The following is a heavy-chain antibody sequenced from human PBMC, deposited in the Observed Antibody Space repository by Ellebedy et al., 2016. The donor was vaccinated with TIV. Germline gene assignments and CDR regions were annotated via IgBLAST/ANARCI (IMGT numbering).Heavy chain of an antibody. CDR3: ARDPRGGGDYGDNWFDP. V-gene: IGHV3-66*01. CDR1: GFIVSSYF. Sequence: PGGSLRLSCSASGFIVSSYFMSWVRQAPGKGLEWVSVIYGDGGTNYTDSVQGRFTISRDSSKNTLYLQTNSLRAEDTAVYYCARDPRGGGDYGDNWFDPWGQGTLVTVSS. D-gene: IGHD4-17*01. J-gene: IGHJ5*02. CDR2: IYGDGGT.